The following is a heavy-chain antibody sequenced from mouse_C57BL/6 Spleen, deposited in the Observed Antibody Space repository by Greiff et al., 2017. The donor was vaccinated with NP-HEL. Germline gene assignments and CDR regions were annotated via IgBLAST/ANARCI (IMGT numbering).Heavy chain of an antibody. Sequence: EVQLQQSGPSLVRPSQTLSLTCTVTGFSINSDCYWIWIRQFPGHQLEYIGYTFYSGITYYNPSLESRTYITRDTSKNQFSLKLSSVTTEDTATYYCARAYYGNYVGAMDYWGQGTSVTVSS. CDR3: ARAYYGNYVGAMDY. CDR1: GFSINSDCY. V-gene: IGHV3-3*01. CDR2: TFYSGIT. J-gene: IGHJ4*01. D-gene: IGHD2-10*01.